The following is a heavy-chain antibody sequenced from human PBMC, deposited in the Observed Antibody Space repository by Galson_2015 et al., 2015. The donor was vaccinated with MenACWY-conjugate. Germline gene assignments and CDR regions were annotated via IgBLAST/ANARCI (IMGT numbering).Heavy chain of an antibody. CDR2: IYYSGST. CDR1: GGSISSYY. V-gene: IGHV4-59*08. CDR3: ATLPGTGVAFDI. J-gene: IGHJ3*02. Sequence: LSLTCTVSGGSISSYYWSWIRQPPGKGLEWIGYIYYSGSTNYNPSLKSRVTISVDTSKNQFSLKLSSVTAADTAVYYCATLPGTGVAFDIWGQGTMVTVSS. D-gene: IGHD2-8*02.